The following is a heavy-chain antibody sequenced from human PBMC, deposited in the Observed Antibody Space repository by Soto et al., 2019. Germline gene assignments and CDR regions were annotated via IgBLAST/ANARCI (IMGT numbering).Heavy chain of an antibody. D-gene: IGHD1-1*01. CDR3: AGFWT. CDR1: GFMLSTNA. CDR2: ISGGAGNT. Sequence: PGGSLRLSCVASGFMLSTNAVNWVRQAPGKGLEWVSAISGGAGNTYYADSVKGRFAISRGNSKNTMYLQMNSLRAEDTAVYYCAGFWTWGQGTLVTVSS. J-gene: IGHJ4*02. V-gene: IGHV3-23*01.